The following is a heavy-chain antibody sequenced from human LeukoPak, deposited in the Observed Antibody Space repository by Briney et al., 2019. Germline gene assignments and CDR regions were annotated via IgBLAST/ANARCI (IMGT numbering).Heavy chain of an antibody. CDR1: GFNVRSNY. J-gene: IGHJ4*02. Sequence: GGSLRLSCAASGFNVRSNYISWVRQAPGKGLGWLSGISPSGDITYYADSVKGRFTVSRDNFKNTLYLQMNSLRTEDTAVYFCAKDDAWLRYACWGPGTLVTVSS. D-gene: IGHD5-12*01. CDR2: ISPSGDIT. V-gene: IGHV3-23*01. CDR3: AKDDAWLRYAC.